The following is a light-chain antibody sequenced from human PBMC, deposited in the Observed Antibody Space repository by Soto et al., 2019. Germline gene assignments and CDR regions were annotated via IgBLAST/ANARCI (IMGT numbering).Light chain of an antibody. J-gene: IGLJ2*01. CDR1: ISNIGSNY. Sequence: QSVLTQAPSASGTPGQRVTISCSGSISNIGSNYVYWYQQLPGTAPKLLIYRNTQRPSGVPDRFSGSKYATSASLAISGLRSADEADYYCAAWDDSLSGVIFGGGTKLTVL. V-gene: IGLV1-47*01. CDR2: RNT. CDR3: AAWDDSLSGVI.